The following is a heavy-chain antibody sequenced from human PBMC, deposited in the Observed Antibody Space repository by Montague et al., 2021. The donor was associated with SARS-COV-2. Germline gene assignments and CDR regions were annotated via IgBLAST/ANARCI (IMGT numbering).Heavy chain of an antibody. CDR1: GGSMSDHY. Sequence: SETLSLTCTVSGGSMSDHYWAWIRQPPGRGLEWLAYIYYGGGIXSXASXXXRVTMSVDTSKNQFSLKLTSVTAAGTAVYYCARAVSVRRAVNWFDPWGQGTLVTVSS. J-gene: IGHJ5*02. CDR3: ARAVSVRRAVNWFDP. CDR2: IYYGGGI. D-gene: IGHD3-10*01. V-gene: IGHV4-59*11.